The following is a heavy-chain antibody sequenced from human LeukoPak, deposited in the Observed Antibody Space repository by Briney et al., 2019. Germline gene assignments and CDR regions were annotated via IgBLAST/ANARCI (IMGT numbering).Heavy chain of an antibody. V-gene: IGHV4-39*07. CDR3: ARTCSHYDFGVSENYNKYYFDY. CDR1: GGSISSSSYY. J-gene: IGHJ4*02. CDR2: IYYSGST. D-gene: IGHD3-3*01. Sequence: SETLSLTCTVSGGSISSSSYYWGWIRQPPGKGLEWIGSIYYSGSTYYNPSLKSRVTISVDTSKNQFSLKLSSVTAADTAVYYCARTCSHYDFGVSENYNKYYFDYWGQGTLVTVSS.